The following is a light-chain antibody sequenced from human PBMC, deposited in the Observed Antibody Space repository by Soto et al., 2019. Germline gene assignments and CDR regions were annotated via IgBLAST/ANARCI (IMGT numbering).Light chain of an antibody. J-gene: IGLJ2*01. CDR1: STDVGGYDF. CDR2: GVT. CDR3: CSYTRNITAPLI. V-gene: IGLV2-14*01. Sequence: QSALTQPASVSGSPGPSITISCTGTSTDVGGYDFVYWYQHHPHKAPKLIIYGVTNRPSGVSNRFSGSKSGNTASLTISGLQAADEGHYYCCSYTRNITAPLIFVGGTKLTVL.